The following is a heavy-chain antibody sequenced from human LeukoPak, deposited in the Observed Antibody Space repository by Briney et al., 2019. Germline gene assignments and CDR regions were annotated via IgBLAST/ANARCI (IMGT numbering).Heavy chain of an antibody. Sequence: GGSLRLSCAASGFIFGSYSMNWVRHVPGRGLEWVSVIYSGGSTYFADSVKGRFSISRDNSKNTVYLQMNSLRAEDTAMYYCARDRGPATVTYTFDYWGRGTLVTVSS. J-gene: IGHJ4*02. CDR3: ARDRGPATVTYTFDY. CDR1: GFIFGSYS. V-gene: IGHV3-66*01. D-gene: IGHD4-17*01. CDR2: IYSGGST.